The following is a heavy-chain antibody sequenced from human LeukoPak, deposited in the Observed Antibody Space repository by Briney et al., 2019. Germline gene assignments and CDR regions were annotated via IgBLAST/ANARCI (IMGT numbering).Heavy chain of an antibody. V-gene: IGHV4-34*12. CDR1: GGSFSGYY. CDR3: ARDPHNYDILTEPGWFDP. CDR2: IIDSGGT. Sequence: SGALSLTCAVYGGSFSGYYWSWIRQPPGKGLEWIGEIIDSGGTNYTPSLKSRVTISVDTSKNQFSLKLSSVTAADTAVYYCARDPHNYDILTEPGWFDPWGQGTLVTVSS. J-gene: IGHJ5*02. D-gene: IGHD3-9*01.